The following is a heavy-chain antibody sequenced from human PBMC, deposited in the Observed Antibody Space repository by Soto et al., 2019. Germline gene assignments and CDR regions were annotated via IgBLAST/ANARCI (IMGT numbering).Heavy chain of an antibody. V-gene: IGHV3-30*18. D-gene: IGHD3-22*01. J-gene: IGHJ3*02. CDR1: GFTFSSYG. CDR2: ISYNGSNK. CDR3: AKALPDYYDSSGYFSDAFDI. Sequence: PVGSLRLSCAASGFTFSSYGMHWVRQAPGKGLEWVAVISYNGSNKYYADSVKGRFTISRDNSKNTLYLQMNSLRAEDTAVYCCAKALPDYYDSSGYFSDAFDIWGQGTMVTVSS.